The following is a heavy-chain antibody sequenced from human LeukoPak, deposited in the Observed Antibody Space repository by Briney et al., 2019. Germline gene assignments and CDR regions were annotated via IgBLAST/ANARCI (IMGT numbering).Heavy chain of an antibody. CDR2: IYYSGST. V-gene: IGHV4-59*01. Sequence: SETLSLTCTVSGGSTSSYYWSWIRQPPGKGLEWIGYIYYSGSTNYNPSLTSRVTISVDTSKNQFSLKLSSVTAADTAVYYCARDLGDCSSTSCPTGFDPWGQGTLVTVSS. J-gene: IGHJ5*02. CDR1: GGSTSSYY. D-gene: IGHD2-2*01. CDR3: ARDLGDCSSTSCPTGFDP.